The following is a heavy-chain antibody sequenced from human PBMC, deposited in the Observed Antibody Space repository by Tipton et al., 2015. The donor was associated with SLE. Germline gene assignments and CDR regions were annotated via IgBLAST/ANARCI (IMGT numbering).Heavy chain of an antibody. J-gene: IGHJ6*03. CDR3: ARGGDFWSGPASYYYYYYYMDV. CDR2: IYISGST. Sequence: LTCTVSGGSFSSGGYYWSWIRQPAGKGLEWIGRIYISGSTNYNPSLENRVTISIDTSKNQFSLKLSSVTAADTAMYYCARGGDFWSGPASYYYYYYYMDVWGKGTTVTVSS. D-gene: IGHD3-3*01. V-gene: IGHV4-61*02. CDR1: GGSFSSGGYY.